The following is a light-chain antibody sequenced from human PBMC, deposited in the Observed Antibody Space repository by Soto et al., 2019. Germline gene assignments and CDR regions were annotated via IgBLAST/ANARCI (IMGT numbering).Light chain of an antibody. CDR1: SSDVGGYDY. CDR3: SSYTSNSPYV. Sequence: QSALTQPASVSGSPGQSITISFTGTSSDVGGYDYVSWYQQHPGKAPKLIIYEVSNRPSGVSNRFSGSKSGNTASLTISGLQAEDEADYYCSSYTSNSPYVFGTGTKVTVL. V-gene: IGLV2-14*01. J-gene: IGLJ1*01. CDR2: EVS.